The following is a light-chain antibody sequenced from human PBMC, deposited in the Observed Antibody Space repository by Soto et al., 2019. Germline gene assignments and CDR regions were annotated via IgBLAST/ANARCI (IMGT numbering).Light chain of an antibody. CDR3: QQYGSSPPSST. CDR1: QSVSSN. CDR2: GAS. J-gene: IGKJ5*01. Sequence: EIVLTQSPATLSVSPGERATLSCRASQSVSSNLAWYQQKPGQAPRLLIYGASTRATDIPDRFSGRGSGTDFTPTISRLEPEDFAVYYCQQYGSSPPSSTFGQGTRLEN. V-gene: IGKV3-20*01.